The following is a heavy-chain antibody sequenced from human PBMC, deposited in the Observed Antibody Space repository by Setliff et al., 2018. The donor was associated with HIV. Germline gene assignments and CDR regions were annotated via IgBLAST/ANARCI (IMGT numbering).Heavy chain of an antibody. J-gene: IGHJ6*03. Sequence: PGGSLRLSCAASGFTFSTNAMNWVRLAPGKGLEWVSGISAGGGSTYYADSVKGRFTISRDNSKNTLYMQMNNLRAEDTAVYYCAKRGYVSAWYDEPVQFYQHMDVWGKGTTVTVSS. D-gene: IGHD6-19*01. CDR1: GFTFSTNA. CDR3: AKRGYVSAWYDEPVQFYQHMDV. CDR2: ISAGGGST. V-gene: IGHV3-23*01.